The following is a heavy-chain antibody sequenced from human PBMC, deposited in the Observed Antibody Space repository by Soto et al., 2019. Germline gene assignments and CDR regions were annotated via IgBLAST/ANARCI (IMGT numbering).Heavy chain of an antibody. V-gene: IGHV4-30-4*01. D-gene: IGHD3-22*01. J-gene: IGHJ4*02. Sequence: PSETLSLTCTVSGGSISSGDYYWSWIRQPPGKGLEWIGYIYYSGSTYYNPSLKSRVTISVDTSKNQFSLKLSSVTAADTAVYYCAREKGETYYYDSSGYYLRGGFDYWGQGTLVTVSS. CDR3: AREKGETYYYDSSGYYLRGGFDY. CDR1: GGSISSGDYY. CDR2: IYYSGST.